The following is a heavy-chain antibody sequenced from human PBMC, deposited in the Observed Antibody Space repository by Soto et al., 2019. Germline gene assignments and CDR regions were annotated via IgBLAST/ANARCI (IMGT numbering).Heavy chain of an antibody. V-gene: IGHV1-58*01. CDR1: GSTNPRSV. CDR3: AAGDDYGDYYYYGMDV. D-gene: IGHD4-17*01. CDR2: IVVGSGNT. Sequence: EKLSRKASGSTNPRSVVQRVRQPRGQRREWIGWIVVGSGNTNYAQKVQERVTMTRDMSTSTAYLELSSLRSEDTAVYYCAAGDDYGDYYYYGMDVWGQ. J-gene: IGHJ6*02.